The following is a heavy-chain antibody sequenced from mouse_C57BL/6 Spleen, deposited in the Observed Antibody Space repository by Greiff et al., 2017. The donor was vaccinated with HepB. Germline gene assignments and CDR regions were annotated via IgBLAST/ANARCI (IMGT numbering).Heavy chain of an antibody. CDR2: IYPGDGDT. V-gene: IGHV1-80*01. Sequence: QVQLKESGAELVKPGASVKISCKASGYAFSSYWMNWVKQRPGKGLEWIGQIYPGDGDTNYNGKFKGKATLTADKSSSTAYMQLSSLTSEDSAVYFCAREGGLRLDYAMDYWGQGTSVTVSS. CDR3: AREGGLRLDYAMDY. D-gene: IGHD2-2*01. CDR1: GYAFSSYW. J-gene: IGHJ4*01.